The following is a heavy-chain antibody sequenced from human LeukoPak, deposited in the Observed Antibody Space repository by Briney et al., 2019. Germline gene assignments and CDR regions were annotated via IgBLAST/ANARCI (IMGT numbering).Heavy chain of an antibody. Sequence: ASVKVSCKASGGTFSSYAISWVRQAPGQGLEWMGWISAYNGNTNYAQKLQGRVTMTTDTSTSTAYMELRSLRSDDTAVYYCATVEAPGGITFGGVIVTGYYFDYWGQGTLVTVSS. CDR3: ATVEAPGGITFGGVIVTGYYFDY. D-gene: IGHD3-16*02. J-gene: IGHJ4*02. V-gene: IGHV1-18*01. CDR1: GGTFSSYA. CDR2: ISAYNGNT.